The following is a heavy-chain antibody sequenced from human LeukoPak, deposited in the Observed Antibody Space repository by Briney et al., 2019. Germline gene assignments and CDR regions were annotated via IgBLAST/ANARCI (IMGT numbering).Heavy chain of an antibody. CDR3: ARVGGVTEPGWFDP. V-gene: IGHV3-53*01. CDR2: IYSGGST. CDR1: GFTVSSNY. D-gene: IGHD2-15*01. J-gene: IGHJ5*02. Sequence: PGGSLRLSCAASGFTVSSNYMSWVRQAPGKGLEWVSVIYSGGSTYYADSVKGRFTISRDNSKNTLYLQMNSLRAEDTAVYYCARVGGVTEPGWFDPWGQGTLVTVSS.